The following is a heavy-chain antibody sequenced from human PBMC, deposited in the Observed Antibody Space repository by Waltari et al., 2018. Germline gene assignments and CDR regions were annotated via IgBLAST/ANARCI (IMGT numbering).Heavy chain of an antibody. V-gene: IGHV3-30*02. D-gene: IGHD5-12*01. CDR3: AKLYDYNY. CDR1: GFTFSSYG. J-gene: IGHJ4*02. Sequence: QVQLVESGGGVVQPGGSLRLSCAASGFTFSSYGMHWVRQAPGKGLEWVAFIRYDGSNKYYADSVKGRFTISRDNSKNTLYLQMNSLRAEDTAVYYCAKLYDYNYWGQGTLVTVSS. CDR2: IRYDGSNK.